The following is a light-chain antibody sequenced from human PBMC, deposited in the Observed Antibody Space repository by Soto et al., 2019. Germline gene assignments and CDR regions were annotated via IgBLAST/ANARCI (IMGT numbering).Light chain of an antibody. J-gene: IGLJ1*01. CDR3: SAHTTTTTVYV. CDR1: SSDVASSNY. CDR2: EVN. Sequence: QSALTQPPSASKSPGQSITISCTGTSSDVASSNYVSWYQQQPGQAPKLMIYEVNNRPSGVSDRFSGSKSGNTASLTISGLQAEDEADYYCSAHTTTTTVYVFGTGTKVTVL. V-gene: IGLV2-14*01.